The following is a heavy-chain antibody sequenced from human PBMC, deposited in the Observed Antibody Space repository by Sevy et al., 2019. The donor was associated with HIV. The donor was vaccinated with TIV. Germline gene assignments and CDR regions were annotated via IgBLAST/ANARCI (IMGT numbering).Heavy chain of an antibody. V-gene: IGHV4-34*01. Sequence: SETLSLTCAVYGGSFSGYYWSWIRQPPGKGLEWIGEINHSGSTNYNPSLKSRVTISVDTSKNQFSLKLSSVTAADTADYDCARGGRYCSSTSCSLLNYYGMDVWGQGTTVTVSS. CDR3: ARGGRYCSSTSCSLLNYYGMDV. CDR1: GGSFSGYY. J-gene: IGHJ6*02. CDR2: INHSGST. D-gene: IGHD2-2*01.